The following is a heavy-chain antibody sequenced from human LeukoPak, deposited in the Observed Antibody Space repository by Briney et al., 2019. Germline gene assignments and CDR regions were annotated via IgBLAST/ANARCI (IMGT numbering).Heavy chain of an antibody. V-gene: IGHV1-69*04. Sequence: GASVKVSRKASGGTFSSYAISWVRQAPGQGLEWMGRIIPILGIANYAQKFQGRVTITADKSTSTAYMELSSLRSEDTAVYYCAREGDSSGWYYFDYWGQGTLVTVSS. D-gene: IGHD6-19*01. CDR2: IIPILGIA. CDR1: GGTFSSYA. CDR3: AREGDSSGWYYFDY. J-gene: IGHJ4*02.